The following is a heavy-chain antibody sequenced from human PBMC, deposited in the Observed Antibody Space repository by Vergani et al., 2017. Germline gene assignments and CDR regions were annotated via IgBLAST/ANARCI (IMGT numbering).Heavy chain of an antibody. J-gene: IGHJ4*02. CDR2: ISAYNGNT. CDR1: GYTFSSYG. CDR3: AREPAVVGASKSHYFDY. D-gene: IGHD1-26*01. Sequence: QVQLVQSGAEVKKPGASVKVSCKVSGYTFSSYGISWVRQAPGQGVEWMGWISAYNGNTNYAQKVQGRVTMTTDTSTSTAYMELRSLRSDDTAVYYCAREPAVVGASKSHYFDYWGQGTLVTVSS. V-gene: IGHV1-18*04.